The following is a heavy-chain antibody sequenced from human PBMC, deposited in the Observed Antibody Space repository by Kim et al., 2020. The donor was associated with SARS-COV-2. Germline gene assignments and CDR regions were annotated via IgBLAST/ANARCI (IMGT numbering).Heavy chain of an antibody. CDR3: ARHYSTGWYTFYY. D-gene: IGHD6-19*01. Sequence: SETLSLTCTVSGGSISRYYWSWIRQPPGKGLEWIGQIYYNGGTKYSPSFESRVTISVDTSKNQFSLRLGSVTAADTAVYFCARHYSTGWYTFYYWGQGTLVTVSS. CDR2: IYYNGGT. CDR1: GGSISRYY. V-gene: IGHV4-59*08. J-gene: IGHJ4*02.